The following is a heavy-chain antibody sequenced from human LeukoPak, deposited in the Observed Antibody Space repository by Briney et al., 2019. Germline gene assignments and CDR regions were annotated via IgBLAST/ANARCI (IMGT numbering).Heavy chain of an antibody. CDR3: ARRAAMGATTVRRRYYFDY. V-gene: IGHV4-34*01. Sequence: SETLSLTCAVYGGSFSGYYWSWIRQPPGKGLEWIGEINHSGSTNYNPSLKSRVTISVGTSKNQFSLKLSSVTAADTAVYYCARRAAMGATTVRRRYYFDYWGQGTLVTVSS. D-gene: IGHD1-26*01. J-gene: IGHJ4*02. CDR1: GGSFSGYY. CDR2: INHSGST.